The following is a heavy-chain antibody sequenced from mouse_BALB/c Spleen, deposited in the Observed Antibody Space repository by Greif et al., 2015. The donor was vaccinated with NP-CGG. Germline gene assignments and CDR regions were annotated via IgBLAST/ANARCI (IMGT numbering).Heavy chain of an antibody. CDR3: ARITTVVATDY. J-gene: IGHJ4*01. Sequence: QVQLQQSGAELVKPGASVKLSCKASGYTFTSYWMHWVKQRPGQGLEWIGEINPSNGRTNYNEKFKSKATLTVDKSSSTAYMQLSSLTSEDSAVYYCARITTVVATDYWGQGTSVTVSS. V-gene: IGHV1S81*02. D-gene: IGHD1-1*01. CDR2: INPSNGRT. CDR1: GYTFTSYW.